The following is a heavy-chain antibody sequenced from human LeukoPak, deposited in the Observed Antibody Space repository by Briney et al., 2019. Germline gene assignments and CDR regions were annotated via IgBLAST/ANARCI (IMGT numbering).Heavy chain of an antibody. CDR2: INPNSGGT. CDR1: GYTFIGYY. D-gene: IGHD6-19*01. Sequence: ASVKVSCKASGYTFIGYYIYWVRQAPGQGLEWMGWINPNSGGTNYAQKFQGRVTMTRVASISTVYMELSSLTSDDTATYFCARGVSVISVAGYFDYCGQGTLVTVSS. CDR3: ARGVSVISVAGYFDY. J-gene: IGHJ4*02. V-gene: IGHV1-2*02.